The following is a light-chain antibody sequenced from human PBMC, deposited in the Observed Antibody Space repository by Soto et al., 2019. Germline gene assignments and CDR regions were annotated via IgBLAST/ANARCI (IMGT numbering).Light chain of an antibody. CDR1: QSITTW. CDR3: QRYKDYQYT. Sequence: DIQMTQYPSTLSASVGDRVTITLRASQSITTWLAWYQQKPGKAPKLLIYKATNLQSGVPSRFSGSGSGTEFSLTISSLQPEDFATYYCQRYKDYQYTLGQGTRLEIK. V-gene: IGKV1-5*03. CDR2: KAT. J-gene: IGKJ5*01.